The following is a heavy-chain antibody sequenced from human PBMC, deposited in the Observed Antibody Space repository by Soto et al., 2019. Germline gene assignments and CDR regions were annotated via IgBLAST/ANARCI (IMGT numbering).Heavy chain of an antibody. CDR1: GGSISSYY. D-gene: IGHD3-10*01. Sequence: SETLSLTCTVSGGSISSYYWSWLRQSAGKGLEWIGRIYRSGSTNYNPSLSSRVTMSVDTSKNQFSLRLTSVTAEDTAVYYCAKDRPAVRGVPYYYGMDVWGQGTTVTVSS. J-gene: IGHJ6*02. CDR2: IYRSGST. CDR3: AKDRPAVRGVPYYYGMDV. V-gene: IGHV4-4*07.